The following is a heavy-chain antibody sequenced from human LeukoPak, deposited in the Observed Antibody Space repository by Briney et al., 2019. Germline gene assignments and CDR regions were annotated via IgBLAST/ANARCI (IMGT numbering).Heavy chain of an antibody. CDR1: GGRFTRYK. CDR3: ARDDYDWGAAFDY. J-gene: IGHJ4*02. CDR2: INPSGGST. V-gene: IGHV1-46*01. Sequence: SEKRSAERSGGRFTRYKLHWVQQKTGQRLEWMGIINPSGGSTSYAQKFQGRVTMTRDMSTSTVYMELSSLRSEDTAVYYCARDDYDWGAAFDYWGQGTLVTVSS. D-gene: IGHD3-16*01.